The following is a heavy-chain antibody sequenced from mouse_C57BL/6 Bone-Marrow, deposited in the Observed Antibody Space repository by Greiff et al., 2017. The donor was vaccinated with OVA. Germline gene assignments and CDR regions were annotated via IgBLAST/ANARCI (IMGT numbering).Heavy chain of an antibody. CDR3: ARLRYPAMDY. J-gene: IGHJ4*01. CDR2: IDPSDSYT. Sequence: QVQLQQPGAELVKPGASVKLSCKASGYTFTSYWMQWVKQRPGQGLEWIGEIDPSDSYTNYNQKFKGKATLTVDTSSSTAYMQLSSLTSEDSAVYYCARLRYPAMDYWGQGTSVTVSS. D-gene: IGHD2-14*01. CDR1: GYTFTSYW. V-gene: IGHV1-50*01.